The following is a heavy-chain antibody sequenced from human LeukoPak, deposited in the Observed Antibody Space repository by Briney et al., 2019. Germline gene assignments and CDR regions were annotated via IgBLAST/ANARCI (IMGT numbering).Heavy chain of an antibody. CDR1: GLIVSNKY. V-gene: IGHV3-53*01. Sequence: GGSLRLSCAASGLIVSNKYMSWVRQAPGKGLEWVSSLYSDDSTYYADSAKGRFTISRDSSKNTVYLQMNSLGAEDTAMYFCAARDCSTTSCYAGLFDYWGQGILVTVSS. D-gene: IGHD2-2*01. CDR3: AARDCSTTSCYAGLFDY. J-gene: IGHJ4*02. CDR2: LYSDDST.